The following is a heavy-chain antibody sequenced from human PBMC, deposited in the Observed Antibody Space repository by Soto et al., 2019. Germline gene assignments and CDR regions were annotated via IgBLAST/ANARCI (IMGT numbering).Heavy chain of an antibody. CDR2: IYRTGST. J-gene: IGHJ5*02. CDR3: ARERTAVTATGDWFDP. D-gene: IGHD4-17*01. Sequence: PSETLSLTCAVSGGSFTSNNWWTWVRQPPGQGLEWIGEIYRTGSTNYNPSLQSRVTLSVDKSKNQFSLSLKSVTAADTAVYYCARERTAVTATGDWFDPWGQGILVTVSS. V-gene: IGHV4-4*02. CDR1: GGSFTSNNW.